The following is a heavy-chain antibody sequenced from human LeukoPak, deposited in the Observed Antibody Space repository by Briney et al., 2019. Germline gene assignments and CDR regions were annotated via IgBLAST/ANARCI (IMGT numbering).Heavy chain of an antibody. CDR3: ARFTAAPYYYYYMDV. CDR1: GGSISSSSYY. Sequence: PSETLSLTCTVSGGSISSSSYYWGWIRQPPGKGLEWIGSIYYSGSTYYNPSLKSRVTISVDTSKNQFSLKLSSVTAADTAVYYCARFTAAPYYYYYMDVWGKGTTVTVSS. J-gene: IGHJ6*03. V-gene: IGHV4-39*07. CDR2: IYYSGST. D-gene: IGHD6-6*01.